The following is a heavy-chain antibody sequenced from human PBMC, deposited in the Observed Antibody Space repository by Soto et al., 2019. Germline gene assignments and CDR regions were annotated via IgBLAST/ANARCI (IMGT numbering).Heavy chain of an antibody. J-gene: IGHJ6*04. V-gene: IGHV4-59*08. CDR1: GGSISSHY. Sequence: SETLSLTCTVSGGSISSHYWSWIRQPPGKGLEWIGYIYYSGTTNYNPSLKSRVTMAVDTSKNQFSLRLSSVTASDTAVYYCVRYSLGEFIPGVADVWGKGTTVTVSS. D-gene: IGHD3-10*01. CDR3: VRYSLGEFIPGVADV. CDR2: IYYSGTT.